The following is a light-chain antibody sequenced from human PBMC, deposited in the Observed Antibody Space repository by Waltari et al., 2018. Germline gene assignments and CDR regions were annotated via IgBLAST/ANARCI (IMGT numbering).Light chain of an antibody. V-gene: IGLV3-21*04. Sequence: SYVVTQPPSVSVAPGETATITCGGDNIGTYSVHWYQQKAGQAPVLVIFYVRDRPSGIPDRFSCSNSGNTATLTISRVEAGDEARYYCHVWHPHVDPGVFGTGTEVTVL. CDR1: NIGTYS. CDR3: HVWHPHVDPGV. J-gene: IGLJ1*01. CDR2: YVR.